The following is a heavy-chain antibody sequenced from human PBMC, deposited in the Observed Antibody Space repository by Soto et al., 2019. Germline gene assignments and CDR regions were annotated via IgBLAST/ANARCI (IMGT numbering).Heavy chain of an antibody. V-gene: IGHV3-20*01. CDR1: GFTFDDYG. CDR2: INWNGGST. D-gene: IGHD2-21*02. J-gene: IGHJ6*03. Sequence: GGSLRLSCAASGFTFDDYGMSWVRQAPGKGLEWVSGINWNGGSTGYADSVKGRFTISRDNAKNSLYLQMNSLRAEDTALYHCAREGDGDLVYYYYMDVWGKGTTVTVSS. CDR3: AREGDGDLVYYYYMDV.